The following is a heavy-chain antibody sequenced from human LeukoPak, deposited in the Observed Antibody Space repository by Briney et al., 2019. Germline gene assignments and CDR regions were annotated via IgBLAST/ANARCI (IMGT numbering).Heavy chain of an antibody. CDR1: GFTFSSYW. CDR2: IKQDGSEK. J-gene: IGHJ4*02. V-gene: IGHV3-7*01. Sequence: QSGGSLRLSCAASGFTFSSYWMSWVRRAPGKGLEWVANIKQDGSEKYYVDSVKGRFTISRDNAKNSLYLQMNSLRAEDTAVYYCARLKLHYDFWSGYLCDYWGQGTLVTVSS. D-gene: IGHD3-3*01. CDR3: ARLKLHYDFWSGYLCDY.